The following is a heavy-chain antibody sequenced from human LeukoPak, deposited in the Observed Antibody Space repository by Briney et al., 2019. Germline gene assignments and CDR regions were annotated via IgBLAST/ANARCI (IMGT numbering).Heavy chain of an antibody. J-gene: IGHJ4*02. D-gene: IGHD4-17*01. V-gene: IGHV4-61*02. CDR1: GGSISSGSYY. CDR2: IYTSGST. Sequence: PSQTLSLTCTVSGGSISSGSYYWSWIRQPAGKGLEWIGRIYTSGSTNYNPSLKSRVTISVDTSKNQFSLKLSSVTAADTAVYYCARSPHYGDSELDYWGQGTLVTVSS. CDR3: ARSPHYGDSELDY.